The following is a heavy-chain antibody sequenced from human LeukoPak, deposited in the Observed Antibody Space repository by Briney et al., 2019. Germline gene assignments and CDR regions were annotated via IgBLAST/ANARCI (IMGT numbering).Heavy chain of an antibody. J-gene: IGHJ4*02. V-gene: IGHV4-38-2*01. D-gene: IGHD4-17*01. CDR3: ARGDGDFSFDY. CDR1: GSSISSAYY. CDR2: IYRSGNT. Sequence: SETLSLTCAVSGSSISSAYYWGWIRQPPGKGLEWIGSIYRSGNTYYNPSLKSRVTISVDTSKNHFSLKLSSVTAADTAVYYCARGDGDFSFDYWGQGTLVTVSS.